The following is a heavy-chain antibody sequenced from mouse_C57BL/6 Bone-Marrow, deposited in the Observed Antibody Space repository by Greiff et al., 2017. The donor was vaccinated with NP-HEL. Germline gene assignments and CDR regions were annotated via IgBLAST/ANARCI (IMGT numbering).Heavy chain of an antibody. V-gene: IGHV1-85*01. CDR2: IYPRDGST. CDR1: GYTFTSYD. J-gene: IGHJ2*01. Sequence: VHLVESGPELVKPGASVKLSCKASGYTFTSYDINWVKQRPGQGLEWIGWIYPRDGSTKYNEKFKGKATLTVDTSSSTAYMELHSLTSEDSAVYFCARTRDEDYWGQGTTLTVSS. CDR3: ARTRDEDY. D-gene: IGHD3-3*01.